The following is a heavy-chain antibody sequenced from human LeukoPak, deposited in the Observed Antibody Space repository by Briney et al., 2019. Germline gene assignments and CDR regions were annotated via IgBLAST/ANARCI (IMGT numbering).Heavy chain of an antibody. V-gene: IGHV4-31*03. CDR1: GGPISSGGYY. D-gene: IGHD3-9*01. Sequence: PSETLSLTCTVSGGPISSGGYYWSWIRQHPRKGLEWIGYIYYSGSTYYNPSLKSRVTISVDTSKNQFSLKLSSVTAADTAVYYCARAAGVDWLFSAPDYWGQGTLVTVSS. CDR3: ARAAGVDWLFSAPDY. CDR2: IYYSGST. J-gene: IGHJ4*02.